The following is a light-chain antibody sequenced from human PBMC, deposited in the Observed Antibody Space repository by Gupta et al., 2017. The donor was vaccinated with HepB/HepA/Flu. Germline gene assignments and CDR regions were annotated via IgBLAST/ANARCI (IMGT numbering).Light chain of an antibody. CDR2: GAS. CDR1: QSVSSSY. J-gene: IGKJ2*04. CDR3: QQYGSSGS. Sequence: EIVLTQSPGTLSLSPGERATLSCRASQSVSSSYLAWYQQKPGQAPRLLIYGASSRATGIPDRFSCSGSGTDFTLTISRLEPEDFAVYYCQQYGSSGSFGQGTKLEIK. V-gene: IGKV3-20*01.